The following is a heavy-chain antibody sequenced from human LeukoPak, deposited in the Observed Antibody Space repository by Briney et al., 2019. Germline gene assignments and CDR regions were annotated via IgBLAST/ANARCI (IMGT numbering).Heavy chain of an antibody. CDR2: ISAYNGNT. Sequence: ASVKVSCKASGYTFTSYGISWVRQAPGQGLEWMGWISAYNGNTNYAQKLQGRVTMTTDTSTSTAYMELRSLRSDDTAVYYCAREYGDYDGYYYYGMGVWGQGTTVTVSS. CDR1: GYTFTSYG. V-gene: IGHV1-18*01. D-gene: IGHD4-17*01. CDR3: AREYGDYDGYYYYGMGV. J-gene: IGHJ6*02.